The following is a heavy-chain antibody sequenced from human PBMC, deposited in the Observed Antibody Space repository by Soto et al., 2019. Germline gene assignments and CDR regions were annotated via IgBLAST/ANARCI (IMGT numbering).Heavy chain of an antibody. CDR3: AKMMKVRFLEWLLGGMDV. CDR2: ISYDGSNK. CDR1: GFTFSSYG. D-gene: IGHD3-3*01. V-gene: IGHV3-30*18. J-gene: IGHJ6*02. Sequence: PVGSVRLSCAASGFTFSSYGMHWVRQAPGKGLEWVAVISYDGSNKYYADSVKGRFTISRDNSKNTLYLQMNSLRAEDTAVYYCAKMMKVRFLEWLLGGMDVWGQGTTVTVSS.